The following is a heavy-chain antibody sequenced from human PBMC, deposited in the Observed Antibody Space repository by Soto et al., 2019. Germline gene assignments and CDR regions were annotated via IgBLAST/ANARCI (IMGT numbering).Heavy chain of an antibody. CDR3: ARAKDNVVVTAILSDCGMDV. V-gene: IGHV1-18*01. Sequence: ASVKVSCKASGYTFTSYGISWVRQAPGQGLEWMGWISAYNGNTNYAQKLQGRVTMTTDASTSTAYMELSSLRSEDTAVYYCARAKDNVVVTAILSDCGMDVWGQGTTVTVSS. D-gene: IGHD2-21*02. CDR1: GYTFTSYG. CDR2: ISAYNGNT. J-gene: IGHJ6*02.